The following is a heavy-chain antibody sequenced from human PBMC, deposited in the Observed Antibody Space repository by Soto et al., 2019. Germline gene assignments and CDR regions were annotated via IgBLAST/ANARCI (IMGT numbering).Heavy chain of an antibody. D-gene: IGHD3-10*01. J-gene: IGHJ3*01. CDR3: AKLPIIRGNALAL. CDR1: GFSLRSYA. V-gene: IGHV3-23*01. CDR2: ISGTAESI. Sequence: QLLQSGGGLVQPGGSVTLSCAASGFSLRSYAVAWVRQAPGKGLEWVSVISGTAESIYYADSVRGRFTISRDISRGAVFLQMNFLPAADTAFYYCAKLPIIRGNALALWGEGTMVTVSS.